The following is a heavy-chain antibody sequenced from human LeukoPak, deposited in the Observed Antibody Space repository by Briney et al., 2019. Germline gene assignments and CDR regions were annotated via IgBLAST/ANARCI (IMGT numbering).Heavy chain of an antibody. CDR3: ARHESYGDANWFDS. Sequence: SETLSLTCTVPGGSITSSFYCSWIRQSPGKGLEWIGYIYFNGVTNYNPSLRSRLTMSVDTSKKQFSLKLNSVTAADTAVYYCARHESYGDANWFDSWGQGTLVTVSS. D-gene: IGHD4-17*01. CDR2: IYFNGVT. CDR1: GGSITSSFY. J-gene: IGHJ5*01. V-gene: IGHV4-59*08.